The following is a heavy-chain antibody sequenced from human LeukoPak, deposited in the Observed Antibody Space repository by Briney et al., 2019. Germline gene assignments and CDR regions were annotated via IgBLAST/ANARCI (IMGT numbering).Heavy chain of an antibody. CDR1: GSTFSNAW. J-gene: IGHJ4*02. V-gene: IGHV3-15*01. Sequence: GGSLRLSCAASGSTFSNAWMSWVRQAAGKGREWVGRIKSKTDGGTTDYAAPVKGRFTISRDDSKNTLYLHMNSLKTEDTAVYYCATFTYGARRLDYWGQGTQVTVSS. CDR3: ATFTYGARRLDY. CDR2: IKSKTDGGTT. D-gene: IGHD4/OR15-4a*01.